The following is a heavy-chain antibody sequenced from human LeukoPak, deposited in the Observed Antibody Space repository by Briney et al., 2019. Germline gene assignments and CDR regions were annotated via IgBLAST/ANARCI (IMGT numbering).Heavy chain of an antibody. J-gene: IGHJ5*02. CDR1: GITLSNYA. V-gene: IGHV3-23*01. D-gene: IGHD6-19*01. Sequence: GGSLRLSCVVSGITLSNYAMSWVRQAPGKGLEWVSGISGSAGGTNYADSVKGRFTISRDNSMNTMYLQMNNLRAEDTAVYFCARGSGSGWYGWFAPWGQGTLVTVSS. CDR3: ARGSGSGWYGWFAP. CDR2: ISGSAGGT.